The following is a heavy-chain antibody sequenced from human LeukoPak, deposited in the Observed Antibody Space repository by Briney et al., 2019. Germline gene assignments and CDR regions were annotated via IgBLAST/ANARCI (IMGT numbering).Heavy chain of an antibody. CDR3: ARGDEGDTTVLRGGYFDY. CDR2: ITSRGTTT. CDR1: GFTFSDYF. V-gene: IGHV3-11*04. J-gene: IGHJ4*02. Sequence: GGSLSLSCAASGFTFSDYFTTWLRHAPGKGLEYITFITSRGTTTYYADSLTGRFTLSRHKAKNSLYMKKDSLRAEDTAVYYCARGDEGDTTVLRGGYFDYWGQGTLVTVSS. D-gene: IGHD4-17*01.